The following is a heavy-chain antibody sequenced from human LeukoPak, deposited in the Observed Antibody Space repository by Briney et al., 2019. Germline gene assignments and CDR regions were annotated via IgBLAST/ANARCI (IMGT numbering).Heavy chain of an antibody. CDR1: GGSISSYY. D-gene: IGHD4-17*01. CDR2: IYTSGST. J-gene: IGHJ2*01. V-gene: IGHV4-4*07. Sequence: ASETLSLTCTVSGGSISSYYWSWIRQPAGKGLEWIGRIYTSGSTNYNPSLKSRVTISVDTSKNQFSLKLSSVTAADTAVYYCASTVTPPDWYFDLWGRGTLVTVSS. CDR3: ASTVTPPDWYFDL.